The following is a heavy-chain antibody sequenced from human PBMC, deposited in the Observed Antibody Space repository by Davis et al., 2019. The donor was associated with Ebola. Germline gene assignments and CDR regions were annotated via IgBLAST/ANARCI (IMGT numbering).Heavy chain of an antibody. CDR3: ARVNKQGWLHIDY. Sequence: VKVSCKASGGTFSSYAISWVRQAPGQGLEWMGGIIPIFGTANYAQKFQGRVTITADESTSTAYMELSSLRSEDTAVYYCARVNKQGWLHIDYWGQGTLVTVSS. D-gene: IGHD5-24*01. CDR2: IIPIFGTA. V-gene: IGHV1-69*13. CDR1: GGTFSSYA. J-gene: IGHJ4*02.